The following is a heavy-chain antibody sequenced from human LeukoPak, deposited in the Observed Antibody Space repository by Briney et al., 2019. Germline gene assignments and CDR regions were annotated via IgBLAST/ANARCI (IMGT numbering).Heavy chain of an antibody. CDR2: IIGSGGST. V-gene: IGHV3-23*01. Sequence: GSPRLPCAASGFTFSSYSMSWVRRAPGDGLEWVSAIIGSGGSTYYADSVKGRFTISRDNSKNTLYLQMNSLRAEDTAVYYCATRAVAVNYFDYWGQGTLVTVSS. D-gene: IGHD6-19*01. CDR1: GFTFSSYS. J-gene: IGHJ4*02. CDR3: ATRAVAVNYFDY.